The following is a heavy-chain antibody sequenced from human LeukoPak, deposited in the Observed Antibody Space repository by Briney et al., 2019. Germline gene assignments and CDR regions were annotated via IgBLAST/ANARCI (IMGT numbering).Heavy chain of an antibody. CDR2: IYRGGTT. J-gene: IGHJ4*02. V-gene: IGHV3-53*01. CDR1: GFTVSSNY. CDR3: ANPIPLGVRGVPDDY. Sequence: GGSLRLSCAASGFTVSSNYMTWVRQAPGKGLQWVSVIYRGGTTYYADSVKGRFTISRDNSKNTLYLQMNSLRAEDTAVYYCANPIPLGVRGVPDDYWGQGTLVTVSS. D-gene: IGHD3-10*01.